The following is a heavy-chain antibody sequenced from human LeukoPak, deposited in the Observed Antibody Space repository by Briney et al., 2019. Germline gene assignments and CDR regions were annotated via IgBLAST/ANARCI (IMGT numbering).Heavy chain of an antibody. D-gene: IGHD2-15*01. CDR2: ISAYNGNT. Sequence: ASVKVSFKASGYTFTSYGISWVRQAPGQGREGMGWISAYNGNTNYEQKLQGRVTITTDTSTSTAYMELRSLRSDDTAVYYCARAGVAATWARFDPWGQGTLVTVSS. CDR3: ARAGVAATWARFDP. J-gene: IGHJ5*02. CDR1: GYTFTSYG. V-gene: IGHV1-18*01.